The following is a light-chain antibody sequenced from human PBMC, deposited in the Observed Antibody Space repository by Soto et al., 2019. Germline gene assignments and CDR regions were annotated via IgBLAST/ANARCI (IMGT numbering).Light chain of an antibody. V-gene: IGKV1-39*01. J-gene: IGKJ3*01. CDR1: QTIGKY. CDR3: QQSFSIPFT. Sequence: DIQMTQSPSSLSSSVGDIFTITCRASQTIGKYLNWYQQQPGKVPKLLIYDASYLQSGVPSRFSGSESGTDFTLNISDLRPEDFATYYCQQSFSIPFTFGPGTKVDIK. CDR2: DAS.